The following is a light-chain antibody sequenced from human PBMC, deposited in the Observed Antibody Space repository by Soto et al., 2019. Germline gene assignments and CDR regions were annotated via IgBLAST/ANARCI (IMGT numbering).Light chain of an antibody. V-gene: IGKV3-11*01. Sequence: EIVLTQSPATLSLSPGEGATLSCRASQSISSYLAWYQQKPGQAPRLLIYDASNRATGIPARFSGSGSGTDFTLTISSLEPEDYAVYYCQHRSNWPRLTFGGGTKVDIK. J-gene: IGKJ4*01. CDR2: DAS. CDR1: QSISSY. CDR3: QHRSNWPRLT.